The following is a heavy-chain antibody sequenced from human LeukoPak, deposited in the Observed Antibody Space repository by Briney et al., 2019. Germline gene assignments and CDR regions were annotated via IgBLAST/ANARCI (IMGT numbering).Heavy chain of an antibody. CDR1: GYSISSGYY. D-gene: IGHD1-26*01. J-gene: IGHJ6*02. CDR2: IHHSGST. Sequence: SETLSLTCTVSGYSISSGYYWGWIRQPPGKGLEWIGSIHHSGSTYYNPSVKSRVTISVDTSKNQFSLKVNSVTAADTAVYYCARDALVGATGYYYYGMDVWGQGTTVTVSS. V-gene: IGHV4-38-2*02. CDR3: ARDALVGATGYYYYGMDV.